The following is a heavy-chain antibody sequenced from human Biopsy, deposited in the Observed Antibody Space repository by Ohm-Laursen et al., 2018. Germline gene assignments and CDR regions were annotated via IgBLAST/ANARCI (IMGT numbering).Heavy chain of an antibody. V-gene: IGHV3-30*18. CDR1: GFGFYA. J-gene: IGHJ3*02. CDR2: ASFDGSNK. CDR3: AKDGGQWLGGAFDI. D-gene: IGHD6-19*01. Sequence: SLRLSCTASGFGFYAMHWVRQPPGKGLEWLAVASFDGSNKFYAESVRGRFTISRDRSRDTLYLQMNRLTNEDKALYYCAKDGGQWLGGAFDIWGHGTMVIVAS.